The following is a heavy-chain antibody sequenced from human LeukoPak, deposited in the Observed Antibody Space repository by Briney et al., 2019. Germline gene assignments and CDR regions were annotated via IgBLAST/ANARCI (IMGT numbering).Heavy chain of an antibody. J-gene: IGHJ4*02. V-gene: IGHV3-23*01. CDR1: GFTFSSYA. D-gene: IGHD6-6*01. Sequence: PGGSLRLSCAASGFTFSSYAMSWVRQAPGKGLEWVSAASGSGGSTYYADSVKGRFTISRDNSKNTLYLQMNSLRAEDTAVYYCARDSLARPLGYWGQGTLVTVSS. CDR3: ARDSLARPLGY. CDR2: ASGSGGST.